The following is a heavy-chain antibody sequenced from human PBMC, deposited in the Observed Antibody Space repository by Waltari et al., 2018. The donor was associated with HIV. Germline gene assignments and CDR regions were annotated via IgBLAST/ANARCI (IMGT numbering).Heavy chain of an antibody. J-gene: IGHJ3*02. CDR1: GGSISSYY. CDR2: IYYSGST. D-gene: IGHD5-12*01. V-gene: IGHV4-59*01. CDR3: ARDGGRRDGYAIHAFDI. Sequence: QVQLQESGPGLVKPSETLSLTCTVSGGSISSYYWSWIRQPPGKGLEWIGYIYYSGSTNYTPSLKSRVTISVDTSKNQFSLKLSSVTAADTAVYYCARDGGRRDGYAIHAFDIWGQGTMVTVSS.